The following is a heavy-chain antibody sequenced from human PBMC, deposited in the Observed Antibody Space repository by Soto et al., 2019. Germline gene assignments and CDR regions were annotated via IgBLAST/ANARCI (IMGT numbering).Heavy chain of an antibody. V-gene: IGHV3-7*05. CDR3: TGGSGWESDT. CDR1: EFTFGTSW. D-gene: IGHD6-19*01. J-gene: IGHJ5*02. Sequence: EVQLVESGGGLVQPGGSLRLSCAVSEFTFGTSWKTWVRQAPGKGLEWVANIKQDGGEKHYLESVRGRFTISRDNAKKSLYLEMNSLRAEDTAVYYCTGGSGWESDTWGQGTLVTVSS. CDR2: IKQDGGEK.